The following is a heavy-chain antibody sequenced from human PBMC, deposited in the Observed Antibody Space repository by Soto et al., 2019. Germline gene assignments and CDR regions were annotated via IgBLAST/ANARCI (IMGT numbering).Heavy chain of an antibody. CDR1: GDTISTGGYS. J-gene: IGHJ6*02. Sequence: SETLSLTCAVSGDTISTGGYSWAWIRQPPGKALEWIGHTYHSGNPYYNPSLKSRVTISVDTSKNQFSLKLSSVTAADTAVYYCARHLTYCSAGSCYSDFPYYGMDVWGQGTTVTVSS. V-gene: IGHV4-30-2*03. CDR3: ARHLTYCSAGSCYSDFPYYGMDV. CDR2: TYHSGNP. D-gene: IGHD2-15*01.